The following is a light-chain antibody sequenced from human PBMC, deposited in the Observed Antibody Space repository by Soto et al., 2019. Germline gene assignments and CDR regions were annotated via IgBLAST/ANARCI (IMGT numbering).Light chain of an antibody. CDR2: RNN. J-gene: IGLJ3*02. V-gene: IGLV1-47*01. CDR3: AGWDDTLAAQV. CDR1: RSNLGRNF. Sequence: QSVLTQSPSASGTPGQRVTISCSGSRSNLGRNFVYWYQHVPGTAPRLLIQRNNERPSGVPDRFSGSKSGTSVSLAISGLRSDDEATYYCAGWDDTLAAQVFGGGTKLTVL.